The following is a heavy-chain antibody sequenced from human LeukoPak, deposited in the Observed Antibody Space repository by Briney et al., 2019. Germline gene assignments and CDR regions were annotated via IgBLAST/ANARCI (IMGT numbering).Heavy chain of an antibody. J-gene: IGHJ4*02. Sequence: GGSLRLSCAASGFTFSSYEMNWVRQAPGKGLEWVSHISSSGNTIYYTDSVKGRFTISRDNSKNLLCLQMNSLKAEDTAIYYCARTVARIGYWGQGTLVAVSS. V-gene: IGHV3-48*03. D-gene: IGHD4-23*01. CDR2: ISSSGNTI. CDR1: GFTFSSYE. CDR3: ARTVARIGY.